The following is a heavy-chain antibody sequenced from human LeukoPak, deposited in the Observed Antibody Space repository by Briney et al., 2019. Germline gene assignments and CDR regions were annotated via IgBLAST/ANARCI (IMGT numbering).Heavy chain of an antibody. V-gene: IGHV1-8*01. CDR2: MNPNSGNT. J-gene: IGHJ4*02. CDR1: GGTFSSYA. D-gene: IGHD3-10*01. CDR3: ARIMVRGVT. Sequence: ASVKVSCKTSGGTFSSYAISWVRQATGQGLEWMGWMNPNSGNTGYAQKFQGRVTMTRNTSISTAYMELSSLRSEDTAVYYCARIMVRGVTWGQGTLVTVSS.